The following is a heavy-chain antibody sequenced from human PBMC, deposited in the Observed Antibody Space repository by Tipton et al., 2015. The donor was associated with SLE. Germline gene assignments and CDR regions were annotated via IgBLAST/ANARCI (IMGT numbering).Heavy chain of an antibody. CDR1: GGSISSGSYY. D-gene: IGHD3-10*01. CDR3: ARDGFGEERSWFDP. J-gene: IGHJ5*02. Sequence: LRLSCTVSGGSISSGSYYWSWIRQPAGKGLEWIGRIYTSGSTNYNPSLKSRVTISVDTSKNQFSLKLSSVTAADTAVYYCARDGFGEERSWFDPWGQGTLVTVSS. V-gene: IGHV4-61*02. CDR2: IYTSGST.